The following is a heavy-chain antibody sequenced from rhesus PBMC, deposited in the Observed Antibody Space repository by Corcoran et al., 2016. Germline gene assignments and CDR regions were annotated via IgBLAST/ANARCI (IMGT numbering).Heavy chain of an antibody. CDR3: TRGGYSYSPSSHFDY. D-gene: IGHD5-12*01. J-gene: IGHJ4*01. CDR2: ISYTGKTI. CDR1: GFTFSSYD. V-gene: IGHV3-136*01. Sequence: EVQLVESGGGLVQPGGSLRLSCAASGFTFSSYDMSWVRQAPKKGLEWVSYISYTGKTIYYSDSVKGRFSISRDNAKNSLSLQMRSLRAEDTAVYYCTRGGYSYSPSSHFDYWGQGVLVTVSS.